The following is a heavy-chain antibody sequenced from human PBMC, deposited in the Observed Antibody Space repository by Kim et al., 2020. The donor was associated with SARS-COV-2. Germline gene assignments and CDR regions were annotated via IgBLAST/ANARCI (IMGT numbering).Heavy chain of an antibody. Sequence: GGSLRLSCAASGFTFSSYAMHWVRQAPGKGLEWVAVISYDGSNKYYADSVKGRFTISRDNSKNTLYLQMNSLRAEDTAVYYCARTYYYGSGSYYTPYYF. CDR2: ISYDGSNK. J-gene: IGHJ4*01. V-gene: IGHV3-30-3*01. D-gene: IGHD3-10*01. CDR3: ARTYYYGSGSYYTPYYF. CDR1: GFTFSSYA.